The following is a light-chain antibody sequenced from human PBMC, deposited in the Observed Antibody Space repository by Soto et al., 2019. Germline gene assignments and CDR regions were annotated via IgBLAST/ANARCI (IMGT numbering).Light chain of an antibody. V-gene: IGLV2-11*01. J-gene: IGLJ2*01. CDR2: DVS. CDR3: CSYAGSYVV. Sequence: QSALTQPRSVSGSPGQSVTIPCTGTSSDVGGYNYVSWYQQHPGKAPKLMIYDVSKRPSGVPDRFSGSKSGNTASLTISGLQAEDEADYYCCSYAGSYVVFGGGTQLTVL. CDR1: SSDVGGYNY.